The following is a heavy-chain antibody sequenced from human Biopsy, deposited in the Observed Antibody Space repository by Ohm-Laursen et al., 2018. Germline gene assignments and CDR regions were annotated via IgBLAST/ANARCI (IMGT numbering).Heavy chain of an antibody. CDR3: ARFNSGTYDASDL. V-gene: IGHV3-48*03. J-gene: IGHJ3*01. CDR2: IYGGGSPV. Sequence: SLRLSCAASGFAFNLYEMNWVRQAPGKGMEWISYIYGGGSPVSYADSVKGRFTISRDNAQNSLYLHMNSLRAEDTAVYYCARFNSGTYDASDLWGQGTMVIVSS. CDR1: GFAFNLYE. D-gene: IGHD1-26*01.